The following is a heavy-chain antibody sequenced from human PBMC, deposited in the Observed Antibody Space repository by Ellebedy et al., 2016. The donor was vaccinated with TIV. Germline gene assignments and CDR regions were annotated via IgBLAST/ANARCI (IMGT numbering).Heavy chain of an antibody. CDR2: INPNSGGT. Sequence: AASVKVSCKASEYSFTGYYIHWVRQAPGQGLEWMGWINPNSGGTHYAQKFQGRVSMTRDTSISMAYMELRWLRSDDTAVYYCAISLVRVPIITASWFDPWGQGTLVTVSS. CDR1: EYSFTGYY. D-gene: IGHD3-10*01. V-gene: IGHV1-2*02. CDR3: AISLVRVPIITASWFDP. J-gene: IGHJ5*02.